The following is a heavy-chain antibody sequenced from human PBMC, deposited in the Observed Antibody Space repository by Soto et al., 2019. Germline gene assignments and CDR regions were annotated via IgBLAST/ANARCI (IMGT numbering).Heavy chain of an antibody. CDR3: ARNHVGVHRTFDY. Sequence: SEILSLTCTVSGGSISSSSYYWGWIRQPPGKGLEWIGSIYYSGSTYYNPSLKSRVTISVDTSKNQFSLKLGSVTAADTAVYYCARNHVGVHRTFDYWGQGTLVTVSS. CDR1: GGSISSSSYY. V-gene: IGHV4-39*01. D-gene: IGHD2-8*01. CDR2: IYYSGST. J-gene: IGHJ4*02.